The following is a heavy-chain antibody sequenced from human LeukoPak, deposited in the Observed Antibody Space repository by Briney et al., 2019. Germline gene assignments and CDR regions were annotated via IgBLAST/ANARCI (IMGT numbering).Heavy chain of an antibody. J-gene: IGHJ6*02. CDR1: GGPISSGGYS. Sequence: SETLSLTCAVSGGPISSGGYSWSWIRQPPGKGLEWIGYIYHSGSTYYNPSLKSRVTMSVDRSKNQFSLKLSSVTAADTAVYYCARGDLGYYTSGSYYHYGMDVWGQGTTVTVSS. V-gene: IGHV4-30-2*01. D-gene: IGHD3-10*01. CDR3: ARGDLGYYTSGSYYHYGMDV. CDR2: IYHSGST.